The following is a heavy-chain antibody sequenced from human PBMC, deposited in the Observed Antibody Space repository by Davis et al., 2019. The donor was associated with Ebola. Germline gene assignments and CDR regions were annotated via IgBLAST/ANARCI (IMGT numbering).Heavy chain of an antibody. D-gene: IGHD1-26*01. Sequence: AASVKVSCKASGYSFTDDGISWVRQAPGQGLEWMGWISTYNGNTNYAQKLQGRVTMTTDTSTSTAYMELRSLRSDDTAVYYCAFGWEEAFDIWGQGTMVTVSS. V-gene: IGHV1-18*01. CDR1: GYSFTDDG. CDR2: ISTYNGNT. J-gene: IGHJ3*02. CDR3: AFGWEEAFDI.